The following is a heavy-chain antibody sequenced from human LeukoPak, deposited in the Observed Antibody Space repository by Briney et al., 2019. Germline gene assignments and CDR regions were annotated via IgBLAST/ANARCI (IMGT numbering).Heavy chain of an antibody. CDR3: ARVENVIYYDSRAGAFDI. V-gene: IGHV4-31*03. Sequence: SRTLSLTCTVSGGSISSGGYYWSWIRQHPGKGLEWIGYIYYSGSTYYNPSLKSRVTISVDTSKNQFSLKLSSVTAADTAVYYCARVENVIYYDSRAGAFDIWGQGTMVTVSS. CDR2: IYYSGST. J-gene: IGHJ3*02. D-gene: IGHD3-22*01. CDR1: GGSISSGGYY.